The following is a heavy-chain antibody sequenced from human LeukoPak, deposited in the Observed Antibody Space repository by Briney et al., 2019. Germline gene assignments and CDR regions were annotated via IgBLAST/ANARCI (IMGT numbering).Heavy chain of an antibody. CDR2: ISGSGGTT. CDR3: AKDHESDGYPCLDH. CDR1: RFTFSSYA. Sequence: GGSLRLSCAASRFTFSSYAMSWVRQAPGKGLEWVSAISGSGGTTYYADSVKGRFTISRDNSRNTLSLQMDSLRAEDTAVYYCAKDHESDGYPCLDHWGLGTLVTVSS. D-gene: IGHD3-22*01. V-gene: IGHV3-23*01. J-gene: IGHJ4*02.